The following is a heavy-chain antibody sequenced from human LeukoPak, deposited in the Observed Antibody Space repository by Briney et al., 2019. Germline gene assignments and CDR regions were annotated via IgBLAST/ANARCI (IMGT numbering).Heavy chain of an antibody. V-gene: IGHV3-7*01. D-gene: IGHD3-10*01. CDR3: ARDDMVRGVIIPYYFDY. J-gene: IGHJ4*02. Sequence: GGSLRLSCAASGFTFSSYWMSWVRQAPGKGLEWVANIKQDGSEKYYVDSVKGRFTISRDNAKNSLYLQMNSLRAEDTAVYYCARDDMVRGVIIPYYFDYWGQGTLVTVSS. CDR2: IKQDGSEK. CDR1: GFTFSSYW.